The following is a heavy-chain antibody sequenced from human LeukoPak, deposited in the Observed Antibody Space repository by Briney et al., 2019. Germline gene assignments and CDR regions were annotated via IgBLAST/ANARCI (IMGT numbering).Heavy chain of an antibody. CDR2: INWNGGST. V-gene: IGHV3-20*01. CDR3: ASSCSSTSCYGRDV. CDR1: GFTLDDYG. J-gene: IGHJ6*04. D-gene: IGHD2-2*01. Sequence: GGSLRLSCAASGFTLDDYGMSWVRQAPGKGLEWVSGINWNGGSTGYADSVKGRFTISRDNAKNSLYLQMNSLRAEDTALYHCASSCSSTSCYGRDVWGKGTTATVSS.